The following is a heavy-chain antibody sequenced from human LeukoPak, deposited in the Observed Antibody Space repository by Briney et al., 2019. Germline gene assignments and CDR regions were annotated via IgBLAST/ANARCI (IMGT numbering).Heavy chain of an antibody. CDR2: ISGSGGST. D-gene: IGHD3-3*01. J-gene: IGHJ4*02. V-gene: IGHV3-23*01. CDR1: GFTFSSYA. CDR3: AKVGTTTILGVEYYFDY. Sequence: GGSLRLSCAASGFTFSSYAMSWVRQAPGKGLEWVSAISGSGGSTYYADSVKGRFTISRDNSKNTLYLQMNSLRAEDTAVYYCAKVGTTTILGVEYYFDYWGQGTLVTVSS.